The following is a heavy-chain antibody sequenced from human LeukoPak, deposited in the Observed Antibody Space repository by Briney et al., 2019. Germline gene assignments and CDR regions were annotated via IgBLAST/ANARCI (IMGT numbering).Heavy chain of an antibody. D-gene: IGHD5-12*01. Sequence: PSETLSLTCTVSGGSISSYFWSWVRQPPRKGLEWIGYIYYSGSTNYNPSLKSRVTISVDTSKNQFSLKLASVTTADTAVYYCARDRWLGYWGQGTLVTVSS. CDR2: IYYSGST. CDR1: GGSISSYF. J-gene: IGHJ4*02. V-gene: IGHV4-59*01. CDR3: ARDRWLGY.